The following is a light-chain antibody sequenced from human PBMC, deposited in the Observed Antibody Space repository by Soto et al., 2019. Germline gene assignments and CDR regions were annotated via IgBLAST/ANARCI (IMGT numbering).Light chain of an antibody. J-gene: IGKJ1*01. Sequence: EMELTQSAGTLSLSPGESVTLSCRASRSVTNNYLAWYQQKPGQAPRLLIYGASNRATGIPDRFSGSGSGTDFTLTISRLEPEDFAVYYCQQYGSSGTFGQGTKV. CDR3: QQYGSSGT. CDR2: GAS. CDR1: RSVTNNY. V-gene: IGKV3-20*01.